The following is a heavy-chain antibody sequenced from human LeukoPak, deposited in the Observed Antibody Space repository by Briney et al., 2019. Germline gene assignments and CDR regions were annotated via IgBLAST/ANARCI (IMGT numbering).Heavy chain of an antibody. CDR1: GFTVITND. J-gene: IGHJ4*02. CDR2: LYSDGNT. Sequence: SGGSLRLSCAASGFTVITNDMTWVRQAPGKGLEWVSVLYSDGNTKYADSVQGRFTISRDNSKNTLYLEMNRLSDDDTDVYYCARGVEPLAANTLAYWGQGTLVTVSS. D-gene: IGHD1-14*01. V-gene: IGHV3-53*01. CDR3: ARGVEPLAANTLAY.